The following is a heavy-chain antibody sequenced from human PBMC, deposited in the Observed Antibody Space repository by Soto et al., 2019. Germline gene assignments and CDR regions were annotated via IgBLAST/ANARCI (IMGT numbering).Heavy chain of an antibody. CDR3: ATFRSYSDY. CDR1: GCSFSDAW. CDR2: IKSQGEGGTT. Sequence: XGSLRLSFAAAGCSFSDAWMTWVRQAPGKRLEWVGRIKSQGEGGTTEYGAPVKGRFTISRDDSENTLHLQMNSLKTEDTAVYYCATFRSYSDYWGQGTLVTVSS. V-gene: IGHV3-15*01. J-gene: IGHJ4*01.